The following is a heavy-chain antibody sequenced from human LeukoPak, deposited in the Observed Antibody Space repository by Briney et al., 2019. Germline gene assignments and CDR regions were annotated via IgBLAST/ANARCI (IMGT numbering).Heavy chain of an antibody. CDR1: GGSFSGYY. V-gene: IGHV4-34*01. D-gene: IGHD3-16*02. J-gene: IGHJ6*03. Sequence: SETLSLTCAVYGGSFSGYYWSWIRRPPGKGLEWIGEINHSGSTNYNPSLKSRVTISVDTSKNQFSLKLSSVTAADTAVYYCARLYYDYVWGSYRTKSTAGYMDVWGKGTTVTISS. CDR2: INHSGST. CDR3: ARLYYDYVWGSYRTKSTAGYMDV.